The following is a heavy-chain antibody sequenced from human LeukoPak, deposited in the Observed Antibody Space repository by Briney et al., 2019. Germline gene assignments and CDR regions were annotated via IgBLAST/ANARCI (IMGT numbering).Heavy chain of an antibody. Sequence: VASVKVSCTASGGTFSSYAISWVRQAPGQGLEWMGGIIPIFGTANYAQKFQGRVTITADESTSTAYMELSSLRSGDTAVYYCARGPGSSWYYYYYGMDVWGQGTTVTVSS. V-gene: IGHV1-69*13. CDR3: ARGPGSSWYYYYYGMDV. CDR2: IIPIFGTA. CDR1: GGTFSSYA. J-gene: IGHJ6*02. D-gene: IGHD6-13*01.